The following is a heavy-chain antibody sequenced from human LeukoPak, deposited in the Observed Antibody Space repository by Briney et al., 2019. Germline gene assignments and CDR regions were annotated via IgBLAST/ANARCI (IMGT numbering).Heavy chain of an antibody. J-gene: IGHJ4*02. CDR1: GFTFSNYA. CDR2: ISYDGSNK. Sequence: PGGSLRLSCAASGFTFSNYAMHWVRQAPGKGLEWVALISYDGSNKYYADSVKGRFTISRDNSKNSLYLQMNSLRVEDTALYYCAKDIAMAGLRYFDHWGQGTLVTVSS. V-gene: IGHV3-30-3*01. D-gene: IGHD5-24*01. CDR3: AKDIAMAGLRYFDH.